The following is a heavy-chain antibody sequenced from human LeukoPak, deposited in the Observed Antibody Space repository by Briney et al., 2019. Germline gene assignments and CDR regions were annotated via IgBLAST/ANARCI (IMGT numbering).Heavy chain of an antibody. Sequence: SETLSLTCTVSGGSISSGDYFWTWVRQPPGKGLECIGYIYYTGSTYYTPSLKSRVTISVDTSNNQFSLKVTSVTAADTAVYYCARVRRRGGIDYWGQGTLVIVFS. CDR1: GGSISSGDYF. V-gene: IGHV4-30-4*01. CDR3: ARVRRRGGIDY. J-gene: IGHJ4*02. D-gene: IGHD3-10*01. CDR2: IYYTGST.